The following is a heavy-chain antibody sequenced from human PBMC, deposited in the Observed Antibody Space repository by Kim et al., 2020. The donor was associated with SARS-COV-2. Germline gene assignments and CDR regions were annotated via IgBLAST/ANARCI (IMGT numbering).Heavy chain of an antibody. CDR2: INPNSGGT. D-gene: IGHD4-17*01. CDR1: GYTFTGYY. CDR3: ARDRGHYGDYVFDY. J-gene: IGHJ4*02. Sequence: ASVKVSCKASGYTFTGYYMHWVRQAPGQGLEWMGWINPNSGGTNYAQKFQGWVTMTRDTSISTAYMELSRLRSDDTAVYYCARDRGHYGDYVFDYWGQGTLVTVSS. V-gene: IGHV1-2*04.